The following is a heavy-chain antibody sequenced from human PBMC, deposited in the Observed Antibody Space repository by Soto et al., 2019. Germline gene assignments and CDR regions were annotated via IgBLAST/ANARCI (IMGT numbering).Heavy chain of an antibody. CDR2: IYPDDSET. CDR3: ARQLNDPRLDYGMDV. J-gene: IGHJ6*02. Sequence: GESRKISWKGSGFTFSSYWIAWLRHKPGQGLEWMGIIYPDDSETRYNPSFVGQVTISADKATAFMHWSSLKASDSALYFCARQLNDPRLDYGMDVSGQGPTVTVSS. CDR1: GFTFSSYW. V-gene: IGHV5-51*01.